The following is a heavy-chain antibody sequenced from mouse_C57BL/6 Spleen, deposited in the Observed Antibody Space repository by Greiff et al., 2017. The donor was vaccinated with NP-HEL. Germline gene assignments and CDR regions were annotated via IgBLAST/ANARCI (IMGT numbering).Heavy chain of an antibody. D-gene: IGHD1-1*01. CDR1: GFNIKDDY. Sequence: EVKLQQSGAELVRPGASVKLSCTASGFNIKDDYMHWVKQRPEQGLEWIGWIDPENGDTEYASKFQGKATITADTSSNTAYLQLSSLTSEDTAVYYCTVNYYGSSHWYFDVWGTGTTVTVSS. J-gene: IGHJ1*03. V-gene: IGHV14-4*01. CDR2: IDPENGDT. CDR3: TVNYYGSSHWYFDV.